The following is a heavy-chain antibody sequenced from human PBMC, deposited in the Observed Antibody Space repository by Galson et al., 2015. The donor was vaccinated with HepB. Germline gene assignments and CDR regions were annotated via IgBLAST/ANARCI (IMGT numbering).Heavy chain of an antibody. Sequence: SLRLSCAASGFTFSNACMSWVRQAPGKGLEWVGRIKRNTDGGSTDYAAPVKGRFTSSRDDSKNTLYLQMNSLKTKDTAVYYCTTNQNIVAVAAAMVLYYYYYTDVWGKGTTVTVSS. CDR1: GFTFSNAC. D-gene: IGHD2-2*01. CDR3: TTNQNIVAVAAAMVLYYYYYTDV. V-gene: IGHV3-15*01. J-gene: IGHJ6*03. CDR2: IKRNTDGGST.